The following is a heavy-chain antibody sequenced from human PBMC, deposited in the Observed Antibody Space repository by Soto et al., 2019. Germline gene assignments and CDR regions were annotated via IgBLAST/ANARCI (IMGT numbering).Heavy chain of an antibody. CDR2: ISYDGSNK. J-gene: IGHJ4*02. CDR1: GFTFSSYG. V-gene: IGHV3-30*18. D-gene: IGHD3-9*01. Sequence: QVQLVESGGGVVQPGRSLRLSCAASGFTFSSYGMHWVRQAPGKGLEWVAVISYDGSNKYYADSVKGRFTISRDNSKNTLYLQMNSLRAEDTAVYYCAKLQGQLRYFDWLLFDVVNGGDYWGQGTLVTVSS. CDR3: AKLQGQLRYFDWLLFDVVNGGDY.